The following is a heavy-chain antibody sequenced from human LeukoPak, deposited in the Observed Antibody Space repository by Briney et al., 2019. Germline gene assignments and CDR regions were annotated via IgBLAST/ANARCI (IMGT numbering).Heavy chain of an antibody. CDR2: ISYDGSNK. D-gene: IGHD3-10*01. CDR1: GFTFSSYA. V-gene: IGHV3-30*04. J-gene: IGHJ4*02. CDR3: AKDAFRVKMLVVRGPHYFDY. Sequence: PGGSLRLSCAASGFTFSSYAMHWVRQAPGKGLEWVAVISYDGSNKYYADSVKGRFTISRDNSKNTLYLQMNSLRAEDTAVYYCAKDAFRVKMLVVRGPHYFDYWGQGTLVTVSS.